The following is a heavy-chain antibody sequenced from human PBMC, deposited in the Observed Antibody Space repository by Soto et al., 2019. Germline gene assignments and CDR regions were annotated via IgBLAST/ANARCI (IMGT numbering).Heavy chain of an antibody. D-gene: IGHD4-4*01. Sequence: GSLRLSCAASGFTFSSYAMSWIRQAPGKGLEWVSAISGSGGSTYYADSVKGRFTISRDNSKNTLYLQMNSLRAEDTAVYYCAKCYLNDYSNYYPYYYYGMDVWGQGATVTVSS. V-gene: IGHV3-23*01. CDR2: ISGSGGST. CDR3: AKCYLNDYSNYYPYYYYGMDV. J-gene: IGHJ6*02. CDR1: GFTFSSYA.